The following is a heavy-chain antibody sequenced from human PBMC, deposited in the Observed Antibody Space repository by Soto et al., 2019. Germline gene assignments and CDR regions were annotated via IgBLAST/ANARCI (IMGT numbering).Heavy chain of an antibody. V-gene: IGHV1-69*13. CDR3: ARGGVLLWSSMGV. D-gene: IGHD3-10*01. CDR1: GGTFSSYA. J-gene: IGHJ6*02. CDR2: IIPIFGTA. Sequence: SVKVSCKASGGTFSSYAISWARQAPGQGLEWMGGIIPIFGTANYAQKFQGRVTITADESTSTAYMELSSLRSEDTAVYYCARGGVLLWSSMGVWGQGTTVTVSS.